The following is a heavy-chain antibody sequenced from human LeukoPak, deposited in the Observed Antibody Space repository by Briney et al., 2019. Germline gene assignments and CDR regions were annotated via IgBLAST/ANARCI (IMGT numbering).Heavy chain of an antibody. Sequence: SVKVSCKAPGGTFSSYAISWVRQAPGQGLEWMGGIIPIFGTANYAQKFQGRVTITADESTSTAYMELSSLRSEDTAVYYCAREVNGRGDYVWGSYRYLDYWGQGTLVTVSS. V-gene: IGHV1-69*13. J-gene: IGHJ4*02. CDR1: GGTFSSYA. D-gene: IGHD3-16*02. CDR2: IIPIFGTA. CDR3: AREVNGRGDYVWGSYRYLDY.